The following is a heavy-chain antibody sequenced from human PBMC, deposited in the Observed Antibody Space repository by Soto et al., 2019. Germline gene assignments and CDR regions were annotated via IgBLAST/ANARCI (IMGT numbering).Heavy chain of an antibody. CDR2: IDTDGSTT. J-gene: IGHJ4*02. V-gene: IGHV3-74*01. Sequence: EVQLVESGGGLVQPGGSLRLSCAASGFTFTSYWMHWVRQAPGKGLVWVSRIDTDGSTTSYADAVKGRFTISSDNAKNTLYLQMSSLRAEDTAVYYCARAIAVAGTGGFYWGQGILVTVSS. D-gene: IGHD6-19*01. CDR3: ARAIAVAGTGGFY. CDR1: GFTFTSYW.